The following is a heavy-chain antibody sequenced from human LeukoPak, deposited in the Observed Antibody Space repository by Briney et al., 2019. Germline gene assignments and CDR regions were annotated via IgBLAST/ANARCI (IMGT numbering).Heavy chain of an antibody. Sequence: GGSLRLSCAASGFTFSSYGMHWVRQAPGKGLEWVAVIWYDGSNKYYADSVKGRFTISRDNSKNTLYLQMNSLRAEDTAVYYCARLDYGDDVLFDYWGEGTLVTVSS. CDR2: IWYDGSNK. CDR3: ARLDYGDDVLFDY. J-gene: IGHJ4*02. D-gene: IGHD4-17*01. CDR1: GFTFSSYG. V-gene: IGHV3-33*01.